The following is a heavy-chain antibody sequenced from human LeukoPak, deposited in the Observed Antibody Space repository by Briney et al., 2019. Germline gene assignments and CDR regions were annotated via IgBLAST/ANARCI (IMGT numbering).Heavy chain of an antibody. J-gene: IGHJ4*02. D-gene: IGHD3-10*01. CDR2: IYYSGST. Sequence: TSQTLSLTCTVSGGSISSGDYYWSWIRQPPGKGLEWIGCIYYSGSTYYNPSLKSRVTISVDTSKNQFSLKLSSVTAADTAVYYCARGGGITMVRGVLVHWGQGTLVTVSS. CDR3: ARGGGITMVRGVLVH. CDR1: GGSISSGDYY. V-gene: IGHV4-30-4*08.